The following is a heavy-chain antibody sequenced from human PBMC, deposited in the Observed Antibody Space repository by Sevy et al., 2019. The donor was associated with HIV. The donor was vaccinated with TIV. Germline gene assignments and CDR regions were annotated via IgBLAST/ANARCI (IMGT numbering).Heavy chain of an antibody. Sequence: ASVKVSCKASGYTFDSYGITWVRQAPGQGLEWMGWISTYNSNKNYALKFQGRVTMTTDTSTSTAYMELTSLISDDTAVYYCARGVSVVSTTGVWFDPWGHGTLVTVSS. D-gene: IGHD5-12*01. CDR3: ARGVSVVSTTGVWFDP. CDR2: ISTYNSNK. CDR1: GYTFDSYG. V-gene: IGHV1-18*01. J-gene: IGHJ5*02.